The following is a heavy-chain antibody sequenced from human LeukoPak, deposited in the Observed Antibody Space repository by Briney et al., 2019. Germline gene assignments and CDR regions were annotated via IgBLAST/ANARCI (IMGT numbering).Heavy chain of an antibody. CDR2: ISNDGTNE. CDR1: RFTFSTYA. CDR3: ARDRIAVAGMGAFQH. J-gene: IGHJ1*01. D-gene: IGHD6-19*01. V-gene: IGHV3-30-3*01. Sequence: GGSLRLSCAASRFTFSTYAMHWVRQAPGKGLEWVAGISNDGTNEDHADSVKGRFTISRGNSKNTLYLQMNSLRAEDTAIYYCARDRIAVAGMGAFQHWGQGTLVTVSS.